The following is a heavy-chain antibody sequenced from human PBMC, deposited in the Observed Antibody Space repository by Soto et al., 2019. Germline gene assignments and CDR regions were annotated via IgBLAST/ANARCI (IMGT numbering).Heavy chain of an antibody. V-gene: IGHV3-23*01. D-gene: IGHD6-19*01. CDR2: ISGSGGST. Sequence: GGSLRLSCAASGFTFSSYAMSWVRQAPGKGLEWVSAISGSGGSTYYADSVKGRFTISRDNSKNSLYLQMNSLRDEDTAVYYCARDNHPGYSSGWYWGQGTLVTVSS. CDR3: ARDNHPGYSSGWY. CDR1: GFTFSSYA. J-gene: IGHJ4*02.